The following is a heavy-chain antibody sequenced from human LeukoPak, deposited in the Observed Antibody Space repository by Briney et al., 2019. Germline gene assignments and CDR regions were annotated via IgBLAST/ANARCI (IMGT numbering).Heavy chain of an antibody. D-gene: IGHD1-26*01. Sequence: SETLSLTCTVSGDSISSYYWYCFRQPPGKELDWIACIYYSGITYYNPSLKSRVTISLDTSKNQFSLRLTSVTAADTAVYYCAREGIVRTYDQWGQGTLITVSS. V-gene: IGHV4-59*12. CDR2: IYYSGIT. J-gene: IGHJ4*02. CDR3: AREGIVRTYDQ. CDR1: GDSISSYY.